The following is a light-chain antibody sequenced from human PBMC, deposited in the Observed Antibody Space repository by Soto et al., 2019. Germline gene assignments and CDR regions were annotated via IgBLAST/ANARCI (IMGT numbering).Light chain of an antibody. CDR1: QSVSSY. CDR2: DAS. V-gene: IGKV3-11*01. J-gene: IGKJ5*01. Sequence: EIVLTQSPATLSFSPWPRATLSCRGSQSVSSYLLWYQQQPGQTPRVLIYDASNRATGIPARFSGSGSETNFTLTISSLEPEDFAVYYCQHRMNWPLTFGQGTRLEV. CDR3: QHRMNWPLT.